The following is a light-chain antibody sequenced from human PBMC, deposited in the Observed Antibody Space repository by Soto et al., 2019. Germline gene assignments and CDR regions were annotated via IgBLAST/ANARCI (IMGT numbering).Light chain of an antibody. J-gene: IGLJ2*01. CDR2: DVS. V-gene: IGLV2-14*03. CDR3: SSYAGTSSL. Sequence: QSALTQPASVSGSPGQSITISCTGTGSDVGTSNFVSWYQQLPGKAPKLMIFDVSNRPSGVSSCFSGSKSGNTASLTISGLQPEDEADYYCSSYAGTSSLFGGGTKVTVL. CDR1: GSDVGTSNF.